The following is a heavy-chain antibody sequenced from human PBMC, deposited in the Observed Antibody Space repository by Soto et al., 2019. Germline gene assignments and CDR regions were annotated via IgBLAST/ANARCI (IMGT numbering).Heavy chain of an antibody. D-gene: IGHD3-10*01. CDR1: GGTFSSYA. V-gene: IGHV1-69*01. CDR3: AREGSPYYLGSGTNKYGMDV. CDR2: IIPIFGTA. J-gene: IGHJ6*02. Sequence: QVQLVQSGAEVKKPGSSVKVSCKASGGTFSSYAISWVRQAPGQGLEWMGGIIPIFGTANYAQKFQGRVTITADESTSTAYMELSSLRSEDTAVYYCAREGSPYYLGSGTNKYGMDVWGQGSTVTVSS.